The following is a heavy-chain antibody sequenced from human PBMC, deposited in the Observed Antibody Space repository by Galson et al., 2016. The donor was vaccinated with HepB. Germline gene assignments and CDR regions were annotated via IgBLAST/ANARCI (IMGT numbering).Heavy chain of an antibody. CDR2: IYYRSNWHY. Sequence: CAISGDSVSSNSAAWNWIGQSPSRGLEWLGRIYYRSNWHYDYAVSVKSRVTINPDTSKNQFSLQLNSVTPEDTAVYYCARVSLITASVWTWSAVDYWGLGTPVTVSS. J-gene: IGHJ4*02. CDR1: GDSVSSNSAA. V-gene: IGHV6-1*01. D-gene: IGHD6-19*01. CDR3: ARVSLITASVWTWSAVDY.